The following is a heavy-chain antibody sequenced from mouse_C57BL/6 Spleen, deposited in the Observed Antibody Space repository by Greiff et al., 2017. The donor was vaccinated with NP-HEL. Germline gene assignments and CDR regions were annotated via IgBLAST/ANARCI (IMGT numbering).Heavy chain of an antibody. V-gene: IGHV5-16*01. CDR1: GFTFSDYY. J-gene: IGHJ3*01. CDR3: ARGDYDAFAY. CDR2: INYDGSST. Sequence: EVKLMESEGGLVQPGSSMKLSCTASGFTFSDYYMAWVRQVPEKGLEWVANINYDGSSTYYLDSLKSRFIISRDNAKNILYLQMSSLKSEDTATYYCARGDYDAFAYWGQGTLVTVSA. D-gene: IGHD2-4*01.